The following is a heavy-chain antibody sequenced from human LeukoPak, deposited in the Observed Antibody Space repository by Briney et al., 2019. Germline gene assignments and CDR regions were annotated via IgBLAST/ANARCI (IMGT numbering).Heavy chain of an antibody. CDR3: ARVPYSGYDYGYHGMDV. Sequence: SETLSLTCTVSGGSISSYYWSWIRQPAGKGLEWIGRIYTSGSTNYNPSLKSRVTMSVDTSKNQFSLKLSSVTAADTAVYYCARVPYSGYDYGYHGMDVWGQGTTVTVSS. CDR2: IYTSGST. CDR1: GGSISSYY. V-gene: IGHV4-4*07. D-gene: IGHD5-12*01. J-gene: IGHJ6*02.